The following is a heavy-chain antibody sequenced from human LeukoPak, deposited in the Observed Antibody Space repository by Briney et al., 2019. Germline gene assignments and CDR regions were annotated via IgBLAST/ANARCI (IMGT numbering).Heavy chain of an antibody. CDR3: ARDYLEYGDYGHGT. CDR1: GGTFSSHA. Sequence: SVKVSCKASGGTFSSHAISWVRQAPGQGPEWMGGIIPIIGTANYAQKFQGRVTIIADKSTSTAYMELSSLRSEDTAVYYCARDYLEYGDYGHGTWGQGTLVTVSS. V-gene: IGHV1-69*06. J-gene: IGHJ5*02. D-gene: IGHD4-17*01. CDR2: IIPIIGTA.